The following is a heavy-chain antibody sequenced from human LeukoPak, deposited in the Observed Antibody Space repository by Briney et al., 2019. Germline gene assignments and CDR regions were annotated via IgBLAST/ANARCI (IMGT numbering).Heavy chain of an antibody. CDR3: AKDISYSSSWYYFDY. J-gene: IGHJ4*02. D-gene: IGHD6-13*01. V-gene: IGHV3-20*04. CDR1: GFTFDDYG. CDR2: INWNGGST. Sequence: GGSLRLSCAASGFTFDDYGMSWVRQAPGKGLEWVSGINWNGGSTGYADSVKGRFTISRDNAKNSLYLQMNSLRAEDTALYYCAKDISYSSSWYYFDYWGQGTLVTVSS.